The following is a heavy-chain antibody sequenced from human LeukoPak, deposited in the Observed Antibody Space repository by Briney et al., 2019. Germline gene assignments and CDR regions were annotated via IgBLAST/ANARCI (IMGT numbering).Heavy chain of an antibody. CDR3: TRGGGANYYGDYFDY. Sequence: GGSLRLSCAGSGFTLSSYYMHWVSQAPDKGLEWVAVMSYDETTANYAGSVQGRFTVSRDNSKNTLFLQINSLRAEDMAMYFCTRGGGANYYGDYFDYWSQGTLVTVSS. J-gene: IGHJ4*02. CDR1: GFTLSSYY. V-gene: IGHV3-30*14. D-gene: IGHD1-26*01. CDR2: MSYDETTA.